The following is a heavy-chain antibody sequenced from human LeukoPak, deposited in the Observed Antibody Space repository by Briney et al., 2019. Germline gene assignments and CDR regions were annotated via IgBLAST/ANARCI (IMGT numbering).Heavy chain of an antibody. CDR1: GFTFSSYG. D-gene: IGHD1-26*01. J-gene: IGHJ4*02. Sequence: PGGSLRLSCAASGFTFSSYGMHWVRQAPGKGLEWVAFIRYDGSNKYYADSVKGRFTISRDNSKNTLYLQMNSLRAEDTAVYYCEKDPQKWESYFDYWGQGTLVTVSS. V-gene: IGHV3-30*02. CDR3: EKDPQKWESYFDY. CDR2: IRYDGSNK.